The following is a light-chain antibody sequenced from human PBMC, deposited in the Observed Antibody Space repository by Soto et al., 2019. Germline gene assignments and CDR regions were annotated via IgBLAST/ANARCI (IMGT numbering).Light chain of an antibody. J-gene: IGKJ4*01. Sequence: DIVMTQTPPSLPVNPGEPASISCRSSQSLLHSNGYTYLPWYLQKPGQSPQLRIYRVSNHLSGVRDWFSGSGSRSDFTLKLSWVEAEDVGVYYCMQATQFLITFGGGTKVEIK. CDR3: MQATQFLIT. CDR1: QSLLHSNGYTY. V-gene: IGKV2-28*01. CDR2: RVS.